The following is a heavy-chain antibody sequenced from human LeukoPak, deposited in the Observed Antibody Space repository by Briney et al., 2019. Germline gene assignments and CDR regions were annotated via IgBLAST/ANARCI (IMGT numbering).Heavy chain of an antibody. J-gene: IGHJ4*02. CDR2: ISVYNGKT. V-gene: IGHV1-18*01. Sequence: ASVKVSCKASGYTFSSYGISWVRQAPGQGLEWMGWISVYNGKTNYAQKLQGRVIMTTDTSTSIAYMELRSLRSDDTAVYYCARDPGPYYDSGGAYAYWGQGTLVTVSS. CDR3: ARDPGPYYDSGGAYAY. CDR1: GYTFSSYG. D-gene: IGHD3-22*01.